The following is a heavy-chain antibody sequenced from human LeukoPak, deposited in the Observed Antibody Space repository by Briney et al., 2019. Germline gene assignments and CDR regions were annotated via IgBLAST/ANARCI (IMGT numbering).Heavy chain of an antibody. CDR2: MSASGGTT. Sequence: GGSLRLSCAASGFTFSSYGMSWVRQAPGEGLEWVSIMSASGGTTFYADSVKGRFTISRDNSKNTLYLQMNSLGADDTAVYYCAKGQSSSGLRNYFDYWGQGTLVTVSS. J-gene: IGHJ4*02. D-gene: IGHD3-22*01. CDR3: AKGQSSSGLRNYFDY. V-gene: IGHV3-23*01. CDR1: GFTFSSYG.